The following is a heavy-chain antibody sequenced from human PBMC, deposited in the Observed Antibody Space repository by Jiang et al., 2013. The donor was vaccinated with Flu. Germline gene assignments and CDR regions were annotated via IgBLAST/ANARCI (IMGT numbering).Heavy chain of an antibody. D-gene: IGHD3-3*01. Sequence: DVQLLESGGGLVQPGGSLKLSCAASGFTFSGSAMHWVRQASGKGLEWVGRIRSKANSYATAYAASVKGRFTISRDDSKNTAYLQMNSLKTEDTAVYYCTRHDDYDFWSGYYNPVNWYWGQGTLVTVSS. J-gene: IGHJ4*02. V-gene: IGHV3-73*01. CDR3: TRHDDYDFWSGYYNPVNWY. CDR1: GFTFSGSA. CDR2: IRSKANSYAT.